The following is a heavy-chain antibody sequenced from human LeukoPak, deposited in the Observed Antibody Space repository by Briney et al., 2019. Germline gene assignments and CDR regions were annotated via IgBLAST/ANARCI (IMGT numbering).Heavy chain of an antibody. CDR2: IRYDGSNK. Sequence: PGGSLRLSCAASGFTFSSSGMHWVRQAPGKGLEWVAFIRYDGSNKYYADSVKGRCTISRDNSKNTLYLQMNSLRAEDTAVYYCAKNNYYDSSGYKPNDAFDIWGQGTMVTVSS. CDR3: AKNNYYDSSGYKPNDAFDI. J-gene: IGHJ3*02. CDR1: GFTFSSSG. V-gene: IGHV3-30*02. D-gene: IGHD3-22*01.